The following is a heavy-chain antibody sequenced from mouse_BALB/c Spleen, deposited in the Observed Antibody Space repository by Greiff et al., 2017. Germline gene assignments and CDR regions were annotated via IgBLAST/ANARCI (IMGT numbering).Heavy chain of an antibody. CDR3: AREGSASTVVATDYAMDY. CDR2: INPSTGYT. J-gene: IGHJ4*01. Sequence: QVQLQQSGAELAKPGASVKMSCKASGYTFTSYWMHWVKQRPGQGLEWIGYINPSTGYTEYNQKFKDKATLTADKSSSTAYMQLSSLTSEDSAVYYCAREGSASTVVATDYAMDYWGQGTSVTVSS. V-gene: IGHV1-7*01. D-gene: IGHD1-1*01. CDR1: GYTFTSYW.